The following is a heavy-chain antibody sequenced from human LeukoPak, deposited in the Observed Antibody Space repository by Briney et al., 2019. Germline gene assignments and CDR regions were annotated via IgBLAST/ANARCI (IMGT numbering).Heavy chain of an antibody. V-gene: IGHV5-51*01. CDR1: GYSFNSYW. D-gene: IGHD3-10*01. CDR3: ARIYYGSGIKWFDP. J-gene: IGHJ5*02. CDR2: IYPGDSDT. Sequence: PGESLKISCKGSGYSFNSYWIGWVRQMPGKGPEWMGVIYPGDSDTRYSPSVQGQVTISADKSVTTAYLQWSSLKASDTAMYYCARIYYGSGIKWFDPWGQGTLVTVSS.